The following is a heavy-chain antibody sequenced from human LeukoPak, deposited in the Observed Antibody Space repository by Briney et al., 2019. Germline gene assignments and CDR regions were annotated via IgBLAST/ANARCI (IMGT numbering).Heavy chain of an antibody. D-gene: IGHD5-12*01. CDR3: ARDLRVATARRSLWYFDL. Sequence: SETLSLTCAVSGGSISSSNWWSWVRQPPGKGLEWIGEIYHSGSTNYNPSLKSRVTISVDKSKNQFSLKLSSVTAADTAVYYCARDLRVATARRSLWYFDLWGRGTLVTVSS. J-gene: IGHJ2*01. CDR2: IYHSGST. V-gene: IGHV4-4*02. CDR1: GGSISSSNW.